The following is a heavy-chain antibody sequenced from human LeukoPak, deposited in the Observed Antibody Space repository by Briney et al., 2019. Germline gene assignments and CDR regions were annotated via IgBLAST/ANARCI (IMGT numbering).Heavy chain of an antibody. CDR2: IYPGDSDT. CDR1: GYSFTSYW. Sequence: PGESLKISCKGSGYSFTSYWIGWVRQMPGKGLEWMGIIYPGDSDTRYSPSFQGQVTISADKSISTAYLQWSSLKASDTAMYYCARQGPYDFWSGYSFDWFDPWGQGTLVTVSS. D-gene: IGHD3-3*01. CDR3: ARQGPYDFWSGYSFDWFDP. J-gene: IGHJ5*02. V-gene: IGHV5-51*01.